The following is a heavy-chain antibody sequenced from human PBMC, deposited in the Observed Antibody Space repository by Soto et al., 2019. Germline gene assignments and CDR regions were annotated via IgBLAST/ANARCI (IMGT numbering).Heavy chain of an antibody. V-gene: IGHV4-59*08. CDR2: IYYSGST. CDR3: ASNSVVPYYYYYMDV. J-gene: IGHJ6*03. CDR1: GGSISSYY. D-gene: IGHD3-22*01. Sequence: SETLSLTCTVSGGSISSYYWSWIRQPPGKGLEWIGYIYYSGSTNYNPSLKSRVTISVDTSKNQLSLKLSSVTAADTAVYYCASNSVVPYYYYYMDVWGKGTTVTVSS.